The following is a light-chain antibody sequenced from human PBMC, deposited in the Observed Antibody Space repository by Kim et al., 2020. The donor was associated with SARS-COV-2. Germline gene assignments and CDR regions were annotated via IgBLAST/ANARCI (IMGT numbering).Light chain of an antibody. CDR3: QQYYSSPYT. Sequence: DIVMTQSPDSLAVSLGERATINCKSSQSVLYSSDNKNYLAWYQQKPGQPPQLLIYWASTRESGVPDRFSGSGSGTDFTLTINSLQAEDLAVYYCQQYYSSPYTFGQGTKLEI. V-gene: IGKV4-1*01. J-gene: IGKJ2*01. CDR2: WAS. CDR1: QSVLYSSDNKNY.